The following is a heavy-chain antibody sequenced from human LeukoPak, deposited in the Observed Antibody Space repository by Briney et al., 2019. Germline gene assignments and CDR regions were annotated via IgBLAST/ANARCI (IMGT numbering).Heavy chain of an antibody. J-gene: IGHJ3*02. CDR3: AKKNWIIHGLSAFDI. Sequence: ASVKVSCKASGYTFTGYYMHWVRQAPGQGLEWMGWINPNSGGTNYAQKFQGRVTMTRDTSISTAYMELSRLRSDDTAVYYCAKKNWIIHGLSAFDIWGQGTMVTVSS. CDR2: INPNSGGT. D-gene: IGHD1-1*01. CDR1: GYTFTGYY. V-gene: IGHV1-2*02.